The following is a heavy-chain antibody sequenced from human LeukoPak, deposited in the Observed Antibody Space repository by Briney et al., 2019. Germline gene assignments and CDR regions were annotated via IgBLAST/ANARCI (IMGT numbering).Heavy chain of an antibody. D-gene: IGHD3-22*01. J-gene: IGHJ4*02. CDR1: GYTFTSYD. V-gene: IGHV1-8*01. CDR3: ARSYYYDSGFDY. CDR2: MNPNSGNT. Sequence: ASAKVSCKASGYTFTSYDINWVRQATGQGLEWMGWMNPNSGNTGYAQKFQGRVTMTRNTSISTAYMELSSLRSEDTAVYYCARSYYYDSGFDYWGQGTLVTVSS.